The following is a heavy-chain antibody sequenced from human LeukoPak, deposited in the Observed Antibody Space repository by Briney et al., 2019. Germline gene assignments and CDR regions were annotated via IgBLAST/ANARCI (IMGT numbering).Heavy chain of an antibody. Sequence: SSETLSLTCTVSGGSISSYYWSWVRQSPGKGLEWIGYIFTSGWTDYNPSLKSRVTMSVDTSKNQLSMELRFLTAADTAVYYCATSHDVETATYDLWGQGTLVTVSS. J-gene: IGHJ5*02. V-gene: IGHV4-4*09. D-gene: IGHD2-21*01. CDR3: ATSHDVETATYDL. CDR1: GGSISSYY. CDR2: IFTSGWT.